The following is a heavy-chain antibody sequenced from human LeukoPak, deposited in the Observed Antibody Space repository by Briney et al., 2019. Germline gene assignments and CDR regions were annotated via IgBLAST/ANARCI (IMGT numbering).Heavy chain of an antibody. CDR3: AKDNAGYSYGSWYYFDY. Sequence: GGSLRLSCAASGFTVSSNYMSWVRQAPGKGLEWVSVIYSGDSTYYADSVKGRFTISRDNSKNTLYLQMNSLRAEDTAVYYCAKDNAGYSYGSWYYFDYWGQGTLVTVSS. J-gene: IGHJ4*02. CDR2: IYSGDST. CDR1: GFTVSSNY. V-gene: IGHV3-53*01. D-gene: IGHD5-18*01.